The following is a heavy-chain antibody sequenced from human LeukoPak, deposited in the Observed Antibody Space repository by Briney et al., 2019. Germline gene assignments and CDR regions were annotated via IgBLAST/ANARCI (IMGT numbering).Heavy chain of an antibody. Sequence: SETLSLICTVSGGSISGYFWSWVRQPPGKRLEWIGYIHYSGSTNYNPSLNSRVTISVDTSKNQFSLRLSSVTAEDTAVYYCARYGITIVRGGKYYFDSWGQGTLVTVSS. J-gene: IGHJ4*02. D-gene: IGHD3-10*01. CDR1: GGSISGYF. V-gene: IGHV4-59*08. CDR2: IHYSGST. CDR3: ARYGITIVRGGKYYFDS.